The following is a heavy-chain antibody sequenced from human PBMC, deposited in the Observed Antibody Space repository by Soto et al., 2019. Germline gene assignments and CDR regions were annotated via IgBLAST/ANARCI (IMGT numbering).Heavy chain of an antibody. Sequence: GGSLKLCCAASGFTFSSYAMHWVRLAPGKGLEWVAAISDDGSNKYYADSVKGRFTISRDNSKNTLYLQMNSLRAEDTAVYYCAINYDSSGPTLEGAFDIWGQGTMVTVSS. D-gene: IGHD3-22*01. J-gene: IGHJ3*02. CDR3: AINYDSSGPTLEGAFDI. CDR2: ISDDGSNK. CDR1: GFTFSSYA. V-gene: IGHV3-30-3*01.